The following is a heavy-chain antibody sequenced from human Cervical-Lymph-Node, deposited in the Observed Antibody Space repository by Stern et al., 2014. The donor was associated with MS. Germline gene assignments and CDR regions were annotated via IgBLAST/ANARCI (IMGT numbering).Heavy chain of an antibody. CDR3: AKEGGQEQLEPLYYYYGMDV. V-gene: IGHV3-30*18. CDR1: GFTFSSYG. J-gene: IGHJ6*02. Sequence: VQLVESGGGVVQPGRSLRLSCAASGFTFSSYGMHWVRQAPGKGLAWVAVISYDGSNKYYADSVKGRFTISRDNSKNTLYLQMNSLRAEDTAVYDCAKEGGQEQLEPLYYYYGMDVWGQGTTVTVSS. D-gene: IGHD1-1*01. CDR2: ISYDGSNK.